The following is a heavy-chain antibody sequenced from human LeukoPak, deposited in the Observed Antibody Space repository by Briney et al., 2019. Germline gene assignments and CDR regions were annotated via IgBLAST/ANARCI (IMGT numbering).Heavy chain of an antibody. D-gene: IGHD4-17*01. CDR1: GYSFTSYW. V-gene: IGHV5-51*01. Sequence: GESLKISCKGSGYSFTSYWIGWVRQMPGKGLEWMGIIYHGDSDTRYSPSFQGQVTISADKCISTAYLQWSSLKASDTAMYYCARSALYGDYTFDYWGQGTLVTVSS. J-gene: IGHJ4*02. CDR2: IYHGDSDT. CDR3: ARSALYGDYTFDY.